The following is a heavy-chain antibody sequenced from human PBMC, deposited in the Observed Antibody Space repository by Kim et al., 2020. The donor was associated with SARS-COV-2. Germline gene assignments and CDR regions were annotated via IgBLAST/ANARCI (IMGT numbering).Heavy chain of an antibody. CDR3: VKDRATVTTLAS. J-gene: IGHJ5*01. CDR1: GFIFGNYG. V-gene: IGHV3-30*18. Sequence: GGSLRLSCAASGFIFGNYGMHWVRRGPGKGPEWLAVISHDGSTKYYADFVMGRFIISRDNSKNTLFLQMDSLGPHDTAMYYCVKDRATVTTLASWGQGTLVTVS. D-gene: IGHD4-17*01. CDR2: ISHDGSTK.